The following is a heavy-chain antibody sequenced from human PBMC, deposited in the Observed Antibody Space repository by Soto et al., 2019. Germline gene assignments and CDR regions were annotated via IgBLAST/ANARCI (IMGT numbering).Heavy chain of an antibody. Sequence: PAGSLRPSCAPAGFAVSSNYMSCVRQAPGKGLEWVSVIYSGGSTYYADSVKGRFTISRDNSKNTLYLQMNSLRAEDTAVYYCARSGYCTNGVCLDAFDIWGQGTMVTVS. J-gene: IGHJ3*02. CDR1: GFAVSSNY. V-gene: IGHV3-53*01. D-gene: IGHD2-8*01. CDR2: IYSGGST. CDR3: ARSGYCTNGVCLDAFDI.